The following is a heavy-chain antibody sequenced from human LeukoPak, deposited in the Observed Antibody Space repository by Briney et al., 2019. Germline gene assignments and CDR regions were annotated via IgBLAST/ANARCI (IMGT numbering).Heavy chain of an antibody. CDR1: GGSIRNSSFY. CDR3: ARGRVRRWFDP. D-gene: IGHD1-1*01. CDR2: INHSGST. Sequence: SETLSLTCAVSGGSIRNSSFYWGWIRQPPGKGLEWIGEINHSGSTNYNPSLKSRVTISVDTSKNQFSLKLSSVTAADTAVYYCARGRVRRWFDPWGQGTLVTVSS. J-gene: IGHJ5*02. V-gene: IGHV4-39*07.